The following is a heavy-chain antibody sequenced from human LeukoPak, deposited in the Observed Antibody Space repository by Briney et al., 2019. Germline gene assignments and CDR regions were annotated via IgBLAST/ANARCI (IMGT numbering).Heavy chain of an antibody. V-gene: IGHV3-11*05. J-gene: IGHJ4*02. D-gene: IGHD3-10*01. CDR1: RFTFSDYY. CDR3: AREGTPWGSGSYPGY. CDR2: IGSSSRHT. Sequence: PGGSLRLSCAASRFTFSDYYMSWIRQAPGKGLEWVSDIGSSSRHTNYADSVKGRFTISRDNAKNLLYLQMKSLRVEDTAVYYCAREGTPWGSGSYPGYWGQGTLVTVSS.